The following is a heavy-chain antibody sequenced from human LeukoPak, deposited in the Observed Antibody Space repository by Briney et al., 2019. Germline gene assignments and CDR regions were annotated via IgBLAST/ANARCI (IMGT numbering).Heavy chain of an antibody. CDR3: ARDGVGEMATINFDY. D-gene: IGHD5-24*01. Sequence: ASVKVSCKASGYTFTSYGISWVRQAPGQGLEWMGWISAYNGNTNYAQKLQGRVTMTTDTSTSTAYMELRSLRSDDTAVYYCARDGVGEMATINFDYWGQGTLVTVSS. CDR2: ISAYNGNT. J-gene: IGHJ4*02. CDR1: GYTFTSYG. V-gene: IGHV1-18*01.